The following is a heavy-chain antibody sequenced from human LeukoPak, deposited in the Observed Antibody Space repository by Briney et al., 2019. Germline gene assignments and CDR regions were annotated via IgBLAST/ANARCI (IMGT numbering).Heavy chain of an antibody. CDR3: ASGSGYYYAGFDY. D-gene: IGHD3-22*01. J-gene: IGHJ4*02. Sequence: GGSLRLSCAASGFTSSSYEMNWVRQAPGKGLEWVSYISSSGSTIYYADSVKGRFTISRDNAKNSLYLQMNSLRAEDTAVYYCASGSGYYYAGFDYWGQGTLVTVSS. CDR2: ISSSGSTI. V-gene: IGHV3-48*03. CDR1: GFTSSSYE.